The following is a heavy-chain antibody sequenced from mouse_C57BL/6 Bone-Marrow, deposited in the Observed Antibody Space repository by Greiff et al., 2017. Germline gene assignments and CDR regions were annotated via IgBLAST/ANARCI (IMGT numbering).Heavy chain of an antibody. CDR2: INPSNGGT. CDR3: ARGVGDYAMDY. J-gene: IGHJ4*01. Sequence: VQLQQSGTELVKPGASVKLSCKASGYTFTSYWMHWVKQRPGQGLEWIGNINPSNGGTNYNEKFKSKATLTVDKSSRPAYMQLSSLTSEESAVYYCARGVGDYAMDYWGQGTSVTVSS. CDR1: GYTFTSYW. V-gene: IGHV1-53*01. D-gene: IGHD3-3*01.